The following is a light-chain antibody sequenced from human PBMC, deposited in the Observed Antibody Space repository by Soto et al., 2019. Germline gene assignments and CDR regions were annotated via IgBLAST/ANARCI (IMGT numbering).Light chain of an antibody. V-gene: IGLV2-11*01. J-gene: IGLJ2*01. Sequence: QSALTQPRSVSGSPGQSVTISCTGTRSDVGGYNYVSWYQQHPGKAPKLMIYDVNKRPSGVPDRFSGSKSGNTASLTISGLQAEDGVDYSGCSFAGTNIDVVFGGGPKVTVL. CDR2: DVN. CDR1: RSDVGGYNY. CDR3: CSFAGTNIDVV.